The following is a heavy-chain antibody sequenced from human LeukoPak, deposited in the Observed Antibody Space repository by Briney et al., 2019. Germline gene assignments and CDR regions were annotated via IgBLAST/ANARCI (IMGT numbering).Heavy chain of an antibody. Sequence: PGGSLRLSCTASGFTFSTYWMSWVRQAPGKGLEWVANIRQDGSEKHYVDSAKGRFTISRDNAKNSLYLQMNSLRAEDTAAYYCARHSSSWEFDQWGQGTLVIVSS. J-gene: IGHJ4*02. V-gene: IGHV3-7*04. CDR1: GFTFSTYW. CDR3: ARHSSSWEFDQ. CDR2: IRQDGSEK. D-gene: IGHD6-13*01.